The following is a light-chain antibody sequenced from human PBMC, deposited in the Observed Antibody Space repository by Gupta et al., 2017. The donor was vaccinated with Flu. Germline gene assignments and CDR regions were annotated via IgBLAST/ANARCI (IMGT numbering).Light chain of an antibody. Sequence: GDRVTITCQASQDIIESLHWYQQKAGEAPKLLIYDGSKVVKGVPSRFSGGGSGTNFSVTINSRQPEDLATYYCQHEKSVPYTFGQGTKMDI. J-gene: IGKJ2*01. CDR2: DGS. V-gene: IGKV1-33*01. CDR1: QDIIES. CDR3: QHEKSVPYT.